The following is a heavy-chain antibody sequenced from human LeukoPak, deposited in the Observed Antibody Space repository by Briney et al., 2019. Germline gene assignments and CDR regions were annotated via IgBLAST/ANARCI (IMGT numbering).Heavy chain of an antibody. V-gene: IGHV3-53*01. Sequence: GGSLRLSCAASGFTVSSNHMSWVRQAPGKGLEWVSVIYSGGSTDYADSVKGRFTITRDNLKNTLYLQMNSLRAEDTAVYYCARGPAGYNWGQGTLVTFSS. J-gene: IGHJ4*02. CDR2: IYSGGST. CDR1: GFTVSSNH. CDR3: ARGPAGYN. D-gene: IGHD1-1*01.